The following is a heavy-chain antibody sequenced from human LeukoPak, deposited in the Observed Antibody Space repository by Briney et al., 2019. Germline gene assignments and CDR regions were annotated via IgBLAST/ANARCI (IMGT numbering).Heavy chain of an antibody. CDR3: AKGYCSGGRCYGQVLIDWFDP. Sequence: GGSLRLSCAASGLTFDSYAMSWIRQTPERGLEWVSAISGSGDTTYYADSVKGRFTVSRDNSKNMLYLQMTSLRAEDTAVYYCAKGYCSGGRCYGQVLIDWFDPWGQGTLVAVSA. D-gene: IGHD2-15*01. V-gene: IGHV3-23*01. J-gene: IGHJ5*02. CDR2: ISGSGDTT. CDR1: GLTFDSYA.